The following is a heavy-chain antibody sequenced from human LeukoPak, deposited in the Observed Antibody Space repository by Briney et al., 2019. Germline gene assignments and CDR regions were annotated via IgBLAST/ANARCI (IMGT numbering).Heavy chain of an antibody. J-gene: IGHJ4*02. Sequence: GASVKVSCKASGYTFTGYYMHWVRQAPGQGLEWMGWINPNSGGTNYAQKFRGRVTMTRDTSISTAYMELSRLRSDDTAVYYCARGFQYSSVWGFDYWGQGSLVTVSS. CDR2: INPNSGGT. CDR3: ARGFQYSSVWGFDY. D-gene: IGHD6-19*01. CDR1: GYTFTGYY. V-gene: IGHV1-2*02.